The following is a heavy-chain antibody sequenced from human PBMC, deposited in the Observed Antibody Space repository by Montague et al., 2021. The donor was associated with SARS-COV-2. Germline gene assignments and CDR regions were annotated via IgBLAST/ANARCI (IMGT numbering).Heavy chain of an antibody. Sequence: SLRLSCAASGFTFSSYEMNWVRQAPGKGLEWVSYISSSGSTIYYADSVKGRFTISRDNAKNSLYLQMNSLRAEDTAVYYCARDGCSGGRCYSSWFDPWGQGTLVTASS. CDR3: ARDGCSGGRCYSSWFDP. CDR2: ISSSGSTI. V-gene: IGHV3-48*03. CDR1: GFTFSSYE. J-gene: IGHJ5*02. D-gene: IGHD2-15*01.